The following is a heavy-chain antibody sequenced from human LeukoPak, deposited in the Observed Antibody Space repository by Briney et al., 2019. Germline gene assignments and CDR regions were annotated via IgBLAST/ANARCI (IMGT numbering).Heavy chain of an antibody. CDR2: ISDDGSNK. J-gene: IGHJ4*02. CDR1: GFTFSTYI. Sequence: GGSLRLSCAASGFTFSTYIMHWVRQAPGKGLEWVAVISDDGSNKYYADSVKGRFTISRDNSKNTLYLQMNSLRAEDTVVYYCAKDGDTGVYWGQGTLVTVSS. V-gene: IGHV3-30-3*01. D-gene: IGHD7-27*01. CDR3: AKDGDTGVY.